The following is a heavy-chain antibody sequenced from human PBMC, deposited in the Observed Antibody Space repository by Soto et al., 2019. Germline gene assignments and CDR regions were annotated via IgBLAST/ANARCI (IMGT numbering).Heavy chain of an antibody. Sequence: SVKVSCKASGGTFSSYAISWVRQALGQGLEWMGGIIPIFGTANYAQKFQGRVTITADKSTSTAYMELSSLRSEDTAVYYCARDGSIAARRAFDYWGQGTLVTVSS. D-gene: IGHD6-6*01. CDR2: IIPIFGTA. CDR3: ARDGSIAARRAFDY. J-gene: IGHJ4*02. CDR1: GGTFSSYA. V-gene: IGHV1-69*06.